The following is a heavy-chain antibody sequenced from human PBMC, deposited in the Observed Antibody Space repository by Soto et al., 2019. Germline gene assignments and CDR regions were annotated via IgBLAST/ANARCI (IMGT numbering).Heavy chain of an antibody. CDR3: AKDFLCWNYSFLDY. CDR1: GFTFSSYA. D-gene: IGHD1-7*01. Sequence: EVQLLESGGGLVQPGGSLRLSCAASGFTFSSYAMSWVRQAPGKGLEWVSAISGSGGSTYYADSVKGRFTISRDNSQNTLYLQMNSLRAEDTAVYYCAKDFLCWNYSFLDYWGQGTLVTVSS. V-gene: IGHV3-23*01. CDR2: ISGSGGST. J-gene: IGHJ4*02.